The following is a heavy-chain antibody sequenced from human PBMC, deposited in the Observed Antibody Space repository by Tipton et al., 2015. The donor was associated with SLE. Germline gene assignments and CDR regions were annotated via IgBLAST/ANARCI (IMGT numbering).Heavy chain of an antibody. CDR2: IHYNRDT. CDR3: ARYYYYNYYMDV. J-gene: IGHJ6*03. V-gene: IGHV4-59*08. CDR1: GASVSSHY. Sequence: TLSLTCTVSGASVSSHYWNWIRQTPGKGLEWIGYIHYNRDTNYHPSLKSRLTMSLDTSKNQFSLKLTSVTAADTAVYYCARYYYYNYYMDVWGKGTTVTVSS.